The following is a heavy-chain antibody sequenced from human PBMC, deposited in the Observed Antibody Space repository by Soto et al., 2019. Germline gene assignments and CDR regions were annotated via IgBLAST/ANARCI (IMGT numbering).Heavy chain of an antibody. CDR1: GITYNTYA. CDR2: INAGNGDT. J-gene: IGHJ4*02. CDR3: ARAISGYVT. Sequence: QVQLVQSGAEMKKPGASVKLSCKASGITYNTYAIHWVRQAPGQGLEWMGWINAGNGDTRYSQNFQGMGTVTRDTSASTVYMDLDSLKFEDTGVYYCARAISGYVTWGQGTLVTVSS. D-gene: IGHD5-12*01. V-gene: IGHV1-3*01.